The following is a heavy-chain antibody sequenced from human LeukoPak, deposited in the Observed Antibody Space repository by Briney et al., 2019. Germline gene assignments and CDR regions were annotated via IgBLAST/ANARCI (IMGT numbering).Heavy chain of an antibody. D-gene: IGHD3-10*01. CDR3: AKGDPYYYGSFDY. CDR1: GFTFSSYG. V-gene: IGHV3-30*18. J-gene: IGHJ4*02. CDR2: ISYDGSNK. Sequence: QPERSLRLSCAASGFTFSSYGMHWVRQAPGKGLEWVAVISYDGSNKYYADSVKGRFTISRDNSKNTLYLQMNSLRAEDTAVYYCAKGDPYYYGSFDYWGQGTLVTVSS.